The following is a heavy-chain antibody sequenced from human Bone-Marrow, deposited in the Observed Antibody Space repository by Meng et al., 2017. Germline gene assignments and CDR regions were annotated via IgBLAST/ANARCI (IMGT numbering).Heavy chain of an antibody. CDR2: IYDSGNT. CDR1: GGSISSGGYY. D-gene: IGHD3-22*01. J-gene: IGHJ4*02. V-gene: IGHV4-30-4*01. CDR3: ARGLRGYYDSSGSFDY. Sequence: QVQLQESGPGLVKPSQTLSPTCTATGGSISSGGYYWSWIRQPPGEGLEWIGYIYDSGNTFYNPSLKSRVTISLDTSKNQFSLKLSSVTAADTAVYYCARGLRGYYDSSGSFDYWGQGTLVTVSS.